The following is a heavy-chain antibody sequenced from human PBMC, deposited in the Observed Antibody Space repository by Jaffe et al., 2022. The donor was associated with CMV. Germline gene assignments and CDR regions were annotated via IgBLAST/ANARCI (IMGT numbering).Heavy chain of an antibody. CDR2: FYSDGRT. J-gene: IGHJ4*02. V-gene: IGHV3-66*01. Sequence: EVQLVESGGGLVQPGGSLRLSCAASGFSVSSNYMSWVRQAPGKGLEWVSLFYSDGRTYYADSVKGRFTISRDSSKNTLSLQMNSLRAEDTAVYYCATTTPGITVSGTRDYWGQGTLVTVSS. CDR1: GFSVSSNY. D-gene: IGHD6-19*01. CDR3: ATTTPGITVSGTRDY.